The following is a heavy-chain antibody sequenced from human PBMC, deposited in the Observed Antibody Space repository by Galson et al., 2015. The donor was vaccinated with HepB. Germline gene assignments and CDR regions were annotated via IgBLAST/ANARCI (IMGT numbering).Heavy chain of an antibody. Sequence: PALVKPTQTLTLTCTFSGFSLSTREMRVTWIRQPPGKALEWLARIDWNDDKFYRTSLKTRVTIPRDTSKSQVVLTMTNMDPADTATYYWARTYYSEDNGYYGRFDYWGQGTLVPVPS. J-gene: IGHJ4*02. CDR2: IDWNDDK. D-gene: IGHD3-22*01. V-gene: IGHV2-70*04. CDR3: ARTYYSEDNGYYGRFDY. CDR1: GFSLSTREMR.